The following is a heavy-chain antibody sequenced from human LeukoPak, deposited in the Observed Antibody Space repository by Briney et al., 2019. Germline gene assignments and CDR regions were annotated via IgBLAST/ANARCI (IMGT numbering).Heavy chain of an antibody. CDR2: IYHGGTT. Sequence: SETLSLTCAISGYSISSGYYWGWIRQPPGKGLEWIGSIYHGGTTYYNPSLKSRVTMSVDTSKNQFSLKLSSVTAADTAVYYCAREVVGASNFDYWGQGTLVTVSS. V-gene: IGHV4-38-2*02. D-gene: IGHD1-26*01. CDR1: GYSISSGYY. J-gene: IGHJ4*02. CDR3: AREVVGASNFDY.